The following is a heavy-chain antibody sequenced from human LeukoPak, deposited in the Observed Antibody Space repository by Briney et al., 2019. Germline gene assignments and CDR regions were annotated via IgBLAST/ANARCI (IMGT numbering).Heavy chain of an antibody. Sequence: ASVKVSCKASGYTFSDFYIHWVRQAPGQGLEYVGWITPKSGDTYSPQRFQGRVTMTRDASISTAYMELSSLRSDGTAVYFCARVRLADERAWAYWGQGTLVTVSS. D-gene: IGHD3-3*02. V-gene: IGHV1-2*02. CDR2: ITPKSGDT. CDR1: GYTFSDFY. J-gene: IGHJ4*02. CDR3: ARVRLADERAWAY.